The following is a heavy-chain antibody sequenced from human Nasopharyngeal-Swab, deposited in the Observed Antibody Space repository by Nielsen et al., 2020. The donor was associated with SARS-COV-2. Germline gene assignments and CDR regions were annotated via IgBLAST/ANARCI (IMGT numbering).Heavy chain of an antibody. Sequence: WVGQAPGQGLEWMGWMNPNSGNTGYAQKFQGRVTMTRNTSISTAYMELSSLRSEDTAVYYCARGLVTMIVVVITGHYYYGMDVWGQGTTVTVSS. D-gene: IGHD3-22*01. J-gene: IGHJ6*02. V-gene: IGHV1-8*01. CDR2: MNPNSGNT. CDR3: ARGLVTMIVVVITGHYYYGMDV.